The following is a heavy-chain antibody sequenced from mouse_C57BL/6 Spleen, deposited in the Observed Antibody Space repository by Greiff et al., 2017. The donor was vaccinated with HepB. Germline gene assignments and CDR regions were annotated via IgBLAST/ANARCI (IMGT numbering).Heavy chain of an antibody. V-gene: IGHV1-5*01. Sequence: EVQLQQSGTVLARPGASVKMSCKTSGYTFTSYWMHWVKQRPGQGLEWIGAIYPGNSDTSYNQKFKGKAKLTAVTSASTAYMELSSLTNEDSAVYYCTLITTVVVTGDYWGQGTTLTVSS. CDR1: GYTFTSYW. CDR2: IYPGNSDT. D-gene: IGHD1-1*01. CDR3: TLITTVVVTGDY. J-gene: IGHJ2*01.